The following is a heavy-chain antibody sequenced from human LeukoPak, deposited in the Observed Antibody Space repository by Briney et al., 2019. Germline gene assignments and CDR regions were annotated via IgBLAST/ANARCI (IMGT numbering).Heavy chain of an antibody. CDR3: AREADNYYYDSSGYPYNWFDP. V-gene: IGHV1-18*01. CDR2: ISAYNGNT. D-gene: IGHD3-22*01. CDR1: GYTFTSYG. J-gene: IGHJ5*02. Sequence: GASVKVSCKASGYTFTSYGISWVRQAPGQGLERMGWISAYNGNTNYAQKLQGRVTMTTDTSTSTAYMELRSLRSDDTAVYYCAREADNYYYDSSGYPYNWFDPWGQGTLVTVSS.